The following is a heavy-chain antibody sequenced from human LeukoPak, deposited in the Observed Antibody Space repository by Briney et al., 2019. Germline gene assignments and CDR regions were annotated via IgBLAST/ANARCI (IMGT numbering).Heavy chain of an antibody. CDR2: ISSTSRSSYI. CDR1: GFTVSDAW. J-gene: IGHJ4*02. D-gene: IGHD3-22*01. Sequence: GGSLRLSCAASGFTVSDAWMNWVRQAPGKGLEWVSSISSTSRSSYIFYAESVKGRFTISRDNTKNSLFLQMNSLVAGDTAVYYCARGYIDNLGYSPRSSFDSWGQGSLVTVSS. V-gene: IGHV3-21*01. CDR3: ARGYIDNLGYSPRSSFDS.